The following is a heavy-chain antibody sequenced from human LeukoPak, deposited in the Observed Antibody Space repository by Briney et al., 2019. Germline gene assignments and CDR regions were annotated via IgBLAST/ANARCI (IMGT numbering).Heavy chain of an antibody. D-gene: IGHD6-13*01. V-gene: IGHV3-53*04. J-gene: IGHJ4*02. CDR2: IYSAGRT. CDR1: GFTVSSNY. CDR3: ARGSSSSWSGYYFDY. Sequence: GGSLRLSCAASGFTVSSNYMSWVRQAPGEGLEWVSSIYSAGRTYYADSVKGRLTISRHDSRNTLYLQMNSLRPEDTAVYYCARGSSSSWSGYYFDYWGQGTLVTVSS.